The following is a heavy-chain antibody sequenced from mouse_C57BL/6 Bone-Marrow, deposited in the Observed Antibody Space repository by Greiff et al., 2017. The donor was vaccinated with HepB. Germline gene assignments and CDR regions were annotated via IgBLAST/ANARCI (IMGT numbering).Heavy chain of an antibody. CDR2: INPYNGGT. CDR3: AREGYLLWLRRGFDY. V-gene: IGHV1-19*01. Sequence: EVQLQQSGPVLVKPGASVKMSCKASGYTFTDYYMNWVKQSHGKSLEWIGVINPYNGGTSYNQKFKGKATLTVDKSSSTAYMELNSLTSEDSAVYYCAREGYLLWLRRGFDYWGQGTTLTVSS. J-gene: IGHJ2*01. D-gene: IGHD2-2*01. CDR1: GYTFTDYY.